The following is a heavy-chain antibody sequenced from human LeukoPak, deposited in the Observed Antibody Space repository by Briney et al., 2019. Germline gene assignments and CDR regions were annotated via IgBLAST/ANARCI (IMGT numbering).Heavy chain of an antibody. V-gene: IGHV1-8*01. CDR1: GYTFTSYD. CDR2: MNPNSGNT. D-gene: IGHD3-3*01. CDR3: ARGTRELSRYDFWSGYLPQTKTYYFDY. Sequence: ASVKVSCKASGYTFTSYDIDWVRQATGQGLEWMGWMNPNSGNTGYAQKFQGRVTMTRNTSISTAYMELSSLRSEDTAVYYCARGTRELSRYDFWSGYLPQTKTYYFDYWGQGTLVTVSS. J-gene: IGHJ4*02.